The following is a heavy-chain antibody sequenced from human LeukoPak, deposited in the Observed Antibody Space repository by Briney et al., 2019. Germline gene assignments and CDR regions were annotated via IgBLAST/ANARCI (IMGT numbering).Heavy chain of an antibody. CDR2: ISAYNGNT. J-gene: IGHJ2*01. CDR3: ARDQSIAVAPHSWYFDL. V-gene: IGHV1-18*01. Sequence: GASVKVSCKASGYTFTTYVISWVRQAPGQGLEWMGWISAYNGNTIYAQKLQGRVTITADKSTSTAYMELSSLRSEDTAVYYCARDQSIAVAPHSWYFDLWGRGTLVTVSS. CDR1: GYTFTTYV. D-gene: IGHD6-19*01.